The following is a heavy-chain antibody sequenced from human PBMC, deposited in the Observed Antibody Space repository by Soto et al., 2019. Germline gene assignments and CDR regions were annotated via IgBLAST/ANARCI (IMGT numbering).Heavy chain of an antibody. CDR2: INSVSGGA. J-gene: IGHJ4*02. D-gene: IGHD1-26*01. Sequence: ASVKISCKASGDTHTIYFIHWLRQAPGQGLEWMGWINSVSGGANYAPRFQGRVAMTRDRSSATAFMELSRLRSDDTAVYYCARGGSYYAHWGQGTLVTVSS. CDR1: GDTHTIYF. CDR3: ARGGSYYAH. V-gene: IGHV1-2*02.